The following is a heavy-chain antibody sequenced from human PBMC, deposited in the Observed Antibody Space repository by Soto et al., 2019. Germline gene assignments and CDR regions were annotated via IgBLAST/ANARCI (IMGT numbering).Heavy chain of an antibody. Sequence: SETLSLTCTVSGGSISSGGYYWSWIRQHPGKGLEWIGEINHSGNTNYNPSLKSRVTISVDTSKNQFSLKLSSVTAADTAVYYCARQKVGATIGYYWSQGTLVTVSS. CDR1: GGSISSGGYY. CDR3: ARQKVGATIGYY. D-gene: IGHD1-26*01. V-gene: IGHV4-39*01. J-gene: IGHJ4*02. CDR2: INHSGNT.